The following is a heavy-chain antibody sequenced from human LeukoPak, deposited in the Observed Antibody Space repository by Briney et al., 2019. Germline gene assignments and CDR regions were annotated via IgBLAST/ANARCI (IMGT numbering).Heavy chain of an antibody. J-gene: IGHJ4*02. CDR1: GFTFSSYG. D-gene: IGHD4-17*01. Sequence: PGGSLRLSCAASGFTFSSYGMHWVRQAPGKGLGWVAFIRYDGSNKYYADSVKGRFTISRDNSKNTLYLQMNSLRAEDTAVYYCAKGTVTTSYFDYWGQGTLVTVSS. CDR2: IRYDGSNK. V-gene: IGHV3-30*02. CDR3: AKGTVTTSYFDY.